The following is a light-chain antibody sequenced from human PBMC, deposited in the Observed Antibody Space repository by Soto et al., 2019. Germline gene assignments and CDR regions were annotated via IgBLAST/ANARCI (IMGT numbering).Light chain of an antibody. CDR2: EDS. Sequence: NFMLTQPHSVSESPGKTVTISCTRSGGSIASNYVKWYQQRPGSAPTTVIYEDSQRPSGVPDRFSGSIESSSNSASLTISGLKTEDEAYYYCQSYDSSNQVFGGGTKLTVL. CDR1: GGSIASNY. CDR3: QSYDSSNQV. V-gene: IGLV6-57*04. J-gene: IGLJ2*01.